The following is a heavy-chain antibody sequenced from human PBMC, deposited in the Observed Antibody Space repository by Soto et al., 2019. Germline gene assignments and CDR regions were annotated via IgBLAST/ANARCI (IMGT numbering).Heavy chain of an antibody. D-gene: IGHD6-13*01. Sequence: QVQLVESGGGVVQPGRSLRLSCAASGFTFSSYGMHWVRQAPGKGLEWVAVISYDGSNKYYSASVKGRFTISRDNSKSTLYLQMNSLRAEDTAVYYCAKPAAGIGGQGMDVWGQGTTVTVSS. CDR3: AKPAAGIGGQGMDV. CDR2: ISYDGSNK. V-gene: IGHV3-30*18. J-gene: IGHJ6*02. CDR1: GFTFSSYG.